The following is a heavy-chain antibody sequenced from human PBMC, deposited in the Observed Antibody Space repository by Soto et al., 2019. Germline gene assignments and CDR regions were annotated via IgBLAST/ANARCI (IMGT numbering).Heavy chain of an antibody. J-gene: IGHJ1*01. Sequence: SYSISCVRQAPGQGLEWMGWISAYNGNTNYAQKLQGRVTMTTDTSTSTAYMELRSLRSDDTAVYYCARDLGGMIAPGAEYFQHWGQGTLVTVSS. CDR1: SYS. CDR3: ARDLGGMIAPGAEYFQH. V-gene: IGHV1-18*01. D-gene: IGHD3-16*01. CDR2: ISAYNGNT.